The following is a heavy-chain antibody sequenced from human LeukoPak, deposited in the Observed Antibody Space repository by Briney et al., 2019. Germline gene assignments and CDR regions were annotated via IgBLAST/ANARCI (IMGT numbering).Heavy chain of an antibody. V-gene: IGHV3-48*04. CDR1: GFTFSSYT. J-gene: IGHJ5*02. CDR2: IDLSGSTL. CDR3: ARGPPLFDP. Sequence: GGSLRLSCAASGFTFSSYTMNWVRQAPGKGLEWVSYIDLSGSTLYYLESVKGRFTISRDNAKNSLYLQMNSLRAEDTAVYYCARGPPLFDPWGQETLVAVSS.